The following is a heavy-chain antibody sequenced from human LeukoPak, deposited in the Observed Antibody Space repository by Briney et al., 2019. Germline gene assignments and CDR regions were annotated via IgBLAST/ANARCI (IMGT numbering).Heavy chain of an antibody. Sequence: ASVKVSCKASGYTFTGYYMHWVRQAPGQGLEWMGWINPNSGDTNYAQKFQGRVTMTRDTSISTAYMELSRLRSDDTAVYYCARGVTTGSNWFDPWGQGTLVTVSS. V-gene: IGHV1-2*02. J-gene: IGHJ5*02. D-gene: IGHD4-17*01. CDR1: GYTFTGYY. CDR2: INPNSGDT. CDR3: ARGVTTGSNWFDP.